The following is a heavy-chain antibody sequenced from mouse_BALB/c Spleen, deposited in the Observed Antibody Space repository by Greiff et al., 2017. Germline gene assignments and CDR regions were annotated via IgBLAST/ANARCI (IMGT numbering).Heavy chain of an antibody. V-gene: IGHV2-5-1*01. CDR3: AKGYGNYSYYAMDY. CDR1: GFSLTSYG. D-gene: IGHD2-10*02. J-gene: IGHJ4*01. Sequence: VQLQESGPSLVQPSQSLSITCTVSGFSLTSYGVHWVRQSPGKGLEWLGVIWRGGSTDYNAAFMSRLSITKDNSKSQVFFKMNSLQADDTAIYYCAKGYGNYSYYAMDYWGQGTSVTVSS. CDR2: IWRGGST.